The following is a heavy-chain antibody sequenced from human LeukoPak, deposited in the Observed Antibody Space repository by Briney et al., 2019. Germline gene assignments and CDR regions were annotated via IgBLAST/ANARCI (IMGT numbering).Heavy chain of an antibody. CDR3: ARDYSGSYLFDY. CDR2: ISSSSSYI. V-gene: IGHV3-21*01. CDR1: GVTFSSYS. Sequence: GGSLRLPCAASGVTFSSYSMNWVRQAPGKGLEWVSSISSSSSYIYYADSVKGRFTISRDNAKNSLYLQMNSLRAEDTAVYYCARDYSGSYLFDYWGQGTLVTVSS. D-gene: IGHD1-26*01. J-gene: IGHJ4*02.